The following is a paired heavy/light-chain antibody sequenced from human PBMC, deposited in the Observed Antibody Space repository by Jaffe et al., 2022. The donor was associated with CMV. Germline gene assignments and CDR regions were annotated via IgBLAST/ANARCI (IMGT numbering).Heavy chain of an antibody. V-gene: IGHV4-59*13. CDR2: IYHDGNT. J-gene: IGHJ4*02. CDR1: GDSITLYY. CDR3: ARNLRRHSYGPFDY. Sequence: QVLVQESGPGLVKPSETLSLTCTVSGDSITLYYWSWIRLPPGKALEWIGYIYHDGNTDYNSSLKSRVTISIDTSKNQVSLRLTSVTAADTGVYFCARNLRRHSYGPFDYWGQGARVTISS. D-gene: IGHD5-18*01.
Light chain of an antibody. CDR2: DAS. CDR3: QQRNTWPPT. Sequence: EIVLTQSPGTLSLSPGERATLSCRASQSVSSYLAWYQQKPGQAPRLLIYDASNRATDIPARFSGSGSGTDFTLTISSLEPEDFAVYVCQQRNTWPPTFGGGTKVEIK. CDR1: QSVSSY. J-gene: IGKJ4*01. V-gene: IGKV3-11*01.